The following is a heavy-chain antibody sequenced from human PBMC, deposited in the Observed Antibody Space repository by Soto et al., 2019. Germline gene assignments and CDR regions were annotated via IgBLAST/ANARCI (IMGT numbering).Heavy chain of an antibody. J-gene: IGHJ4*02. CDR3: ATSNYGARD. V-gene: IGHV3-23*01. CDR1: GFTLSEYG. CDR2: VSGSGDST. D-gene: IGHD3-16*01. Sequence: ELQVLESGGGLVQPGGSLRLTCAASGFTLSEYGTSWVRQAPGKGLEWVSFVSGSGDSTYYTDSVKGRFTISRDSSKNTVCLQMNSLRAEDTAVYYCATSNYGARDWGQGTLVTVSS.